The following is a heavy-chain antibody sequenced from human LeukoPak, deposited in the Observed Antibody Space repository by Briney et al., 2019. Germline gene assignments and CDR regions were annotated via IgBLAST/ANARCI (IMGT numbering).Heavy chain of an antibody. CDR3: ARDSRRDGYNNYYYMDV. CDR1: GGTFSSYA. Sequence: GASVKVSCKASGGTFSSYAISWVRQAPGQGLEWMGGIIPIFGTANYAQKFQGRVTITADESTSTAYMELSSLRSEDTAVYYCARDSRRDGYNNYYYMDVWVKGTAVTVSS. V-gene: IGHV1-69*13. J-gene: IGHJ6*03. D-gene: IGHD5-24*01. CDR2: IIPIFGTA.